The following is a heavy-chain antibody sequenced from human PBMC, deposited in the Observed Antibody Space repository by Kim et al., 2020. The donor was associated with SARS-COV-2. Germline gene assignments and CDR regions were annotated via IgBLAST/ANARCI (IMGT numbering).Heavy chain of an antibody. J-gene: IGHJ4*02. Sequence: SETLSLTCTVSGGSISSSTYYWGWIRQPPGKGLQWIGSVYYSGSTHNNPSLKSRVIISVDTSKNQFFLILSSVTAADTAVFYCARHAPNTSNRPFDYWGQGTLVTVSS. V-gene: IGHV4-39*01. CDR1: GGSISSSTYY. CDR3: ARHAPNTSNRPFDY. D-gene: IGHD2-2*02. CDR2: VYYSGST.